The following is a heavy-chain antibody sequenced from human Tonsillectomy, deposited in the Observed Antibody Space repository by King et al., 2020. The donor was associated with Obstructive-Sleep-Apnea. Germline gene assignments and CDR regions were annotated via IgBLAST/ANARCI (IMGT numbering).Heavy chain of an antibody. D-gene: IGHD3-3*01. CDR1: GFTFSSYA. CDR3: AKQGTIFGVVTAVDYYGMDV. Sequence: VQLVESGGGLVQPGGPLRLSCAASGFTFSSYAMSWVRQAPGKGLEWVSSISASGGSTNYADSVKGRFTISRDNSKNTLYLQMNSLRAEDTAVYYCAKQGTIFGVVTAVDYYGMDVWGQETTVTVSS. V-gene: IGHV3-23*04. J-gene: IGHJ6*02. CDR2: ISASGGST.